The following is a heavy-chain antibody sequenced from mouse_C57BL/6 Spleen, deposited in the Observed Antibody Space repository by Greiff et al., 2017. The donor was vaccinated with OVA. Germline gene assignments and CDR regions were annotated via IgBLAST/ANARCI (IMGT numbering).Heavy chain of an antibody. CDR1: GYTFTDYE. CDR2: IDPETGGT. CDR3: TDGYYEAWFAY. Sequence: VKLQQSGAELVRPGASVTLSCKASGYTFTDYEMHWVKQTPVHGLEWIGAIDPETGGTAYNQKFKGKAILTADKSSSTAYMELRSLTSEDSAVYYGTDGYYEAWFAYWGQGTLVTVSA. V-gene: IGHV1-15*01. J-gene: IGHJ3*01. D-gene: IGHD2-3*01.